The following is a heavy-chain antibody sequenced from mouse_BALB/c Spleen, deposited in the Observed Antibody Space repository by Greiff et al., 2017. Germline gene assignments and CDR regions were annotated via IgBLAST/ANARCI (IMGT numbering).Heavy chain of an antibody. CDR1: GFSLTSYG. D-gene: IGHD2-1*01. J-gene: IGHJ4*01. V-gene: IGHV2-9*02. CDR2: IWAGGST. CDR3: AREGNYGNSYAMDY. Sequence: VQLVESGPGLVAPSQSLSITCTVSGFSLTSYGVHWVRQPPGKGLEWLGVIWAGGSTNYNSALMSRLSISKDNSKSQVFLKMNSLQTDDTAMYYCAREGNYGNSYAMDYWGQGTSVTVSS.